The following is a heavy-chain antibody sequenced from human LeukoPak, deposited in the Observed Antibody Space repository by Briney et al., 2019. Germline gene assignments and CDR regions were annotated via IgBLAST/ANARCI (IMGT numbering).Heavy chain of an antibody. CDR1: GFTFSSYS. V-gene: IGHV3-48*02. D-gene: IGHD3-10*01. Sequence: GGSLRLSCAASGFTFSSYSMIWVRQAPGKGLEWGSYISSSSSTIYYADSVKGRFTISRDNAKNSLYLQINSLRDEDTAVYYCARDLSGRYAFDIWGQGTMVTVSS. CDR3: ARDLSGRYAFDI. J-gene: IGHJ3*02. CDR2: ISSSSSTI.